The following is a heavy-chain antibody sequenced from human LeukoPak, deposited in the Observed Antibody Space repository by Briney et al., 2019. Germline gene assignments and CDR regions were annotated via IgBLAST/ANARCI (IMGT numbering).Heavy chain of an antibody. CDR1: GFTFSSYG. J-gene: IGHJ4*02. CDR2: TCIDGSPE. D-gene: IGHD1-20*01. CDR3: ARDSGITGIKRAIDF. Sequence: PGGSLRLSCAASGFTFSSYGMHWVRQAPGKGLEWVSLTCIDGSPEYYGDSVRGRFTISRDNSKNTLDLQMTSLSPEDTAVYYCARDSGITGIKRAIDFWGQGTLVTVSS. V-gene: IGHV3-33*01.